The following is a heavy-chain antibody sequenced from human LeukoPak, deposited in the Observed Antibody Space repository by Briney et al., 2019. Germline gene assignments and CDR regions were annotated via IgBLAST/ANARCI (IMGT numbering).Heavy chain of an antibody. Sequence: ASVKVSCKASGGTFSSYAISWVRQAPGQGLEWMGGIIPIFGTANYAQKFQGRVTITADKSTSTAYMELSSLRSEDTAVYYYGSGSYSYYYYGMDVWGQGTTVTVSS. D-gene: IGHD3-10*01. J-gene: IGHJ6*02. CDR1: GGTFSSYA. CDR2: IIPIFGTA. V-gene: IGHV1-69*06. CDR3: GSGSYSYYYYGMDV.